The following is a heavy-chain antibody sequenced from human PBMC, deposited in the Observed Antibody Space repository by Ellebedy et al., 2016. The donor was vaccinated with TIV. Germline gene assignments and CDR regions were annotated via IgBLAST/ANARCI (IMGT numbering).Heavy chain of an antibody. V-gene: IGHV3-23*01. J-gene: IGHJ4*02. CDR2: ITGSSATI. D-gene: IGHD1-20*01. Sequence: GESLKISCAASGFTFSSYAMTWVRQAPGKGLEWVSAITGSSATIYYADSLKGRFTISRDNSKNTLYLQMNSLKAEDTAVYYCAKYLTGWQVDYWGQGTLVTVSS. CDR1: GFTFSSYA. CDR3: AKYLTGWQVDY.